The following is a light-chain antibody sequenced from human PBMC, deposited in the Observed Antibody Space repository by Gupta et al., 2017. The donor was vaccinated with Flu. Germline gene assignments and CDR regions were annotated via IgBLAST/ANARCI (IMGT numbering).Light chain of an antibody. CDR2: RTS. CDR3: LAAADNIGV. CDR1: ILEKKF. J-gene: IGLJ3*02. Sequence: SYDLTPPSSVSVSPGQTARITCSGAILEKKFARWFQQRPGQAPVLVIFRTSERPSGNRGRCAGSSSGATVTLTISGAQGEDEDDYYWLAAADNIGVFGGGTKLTVL. V-gene: IGLV3-27*01.